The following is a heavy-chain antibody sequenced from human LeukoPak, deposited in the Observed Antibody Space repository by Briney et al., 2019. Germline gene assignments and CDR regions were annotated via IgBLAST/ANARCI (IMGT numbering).Heavy chain of an antibody. CDR2: TYYRSKWYN. CDR3: ARGSYGSSGYLGYYYGMDV. V-gene: IGHV6-1*01. Sequence: ASQTRSLTCAISGASVSSNSAAWNWIRQSPSRGLEWLGRTYYRSKWYNDYAVSVKSRITINPDTSKNQFSLQLNSVTPEDTAVYYCARGSYGSSGYLGYYYGMDVWGQGTKVTVSS. J-gene: IGHJ6*02. CDR1: GASVSSNSAA. D-gene: IGHD6-19*01.